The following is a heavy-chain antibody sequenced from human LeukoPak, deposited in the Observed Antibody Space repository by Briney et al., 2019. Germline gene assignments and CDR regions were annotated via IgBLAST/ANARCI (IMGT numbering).Heavy chain of an antibody. D-gene: IGHD2-2*01. CDR2: IIPIFGTA. Sequence: GASVKVSCKASGGTFSSYAISWVRQAPGQGLEWMGGIIPIFGTANYAQKFQGRVTITADESTSTAYMELSSLRSEDTAVYYCARELRWGYCSSTSCSFFDYWGQGTLVTVSS. J-gene: IGHJ4*02. V-gene: IGHV1-69*13. CDR3: ARELRWGYCSSTSCSFFDY. CDR1: GGTFSSYA.